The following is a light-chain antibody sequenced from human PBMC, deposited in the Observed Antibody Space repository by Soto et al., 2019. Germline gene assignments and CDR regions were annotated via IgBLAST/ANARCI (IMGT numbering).Light chain of an antibody. CDR3: QQYGSLFT. CDR2: GAS. CDR1: QSVSSSY. J-gene: IGKJ3*01. V-gene: IGKV3-20*01. Sequence: EIVLTQSPGTLSLSPGERATLSCRASQSVSSSYLAWYQQKPGQAPRLLIYGASSRATGIPDRFSGSGSGTDFSITISRLAPEDFAVYYCQQYGSLFTFGPGTKVDIK.